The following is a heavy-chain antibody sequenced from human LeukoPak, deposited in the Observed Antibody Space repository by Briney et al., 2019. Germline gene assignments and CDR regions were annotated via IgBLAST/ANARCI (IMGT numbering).Heavy chain of an antibody. V-gene: IGHV3-30*04. CDR1: GFTFSSYA. CDR3: ARGGWELLLYAFDI. J-gene: IGHJ3*02. CDR2: ISYDGGNK. D-gene: IGHD1-26*01. Sequence: PGRSLRLSCAASGFTFSSYAMHWVRQAPAKGLEWVAVISYDGGNKYYADSVKGRFTISRDNSKNTLYLQMNSLRAEDTAVYYCARGGWELLLYAFDIWGQGTMVTVSS.